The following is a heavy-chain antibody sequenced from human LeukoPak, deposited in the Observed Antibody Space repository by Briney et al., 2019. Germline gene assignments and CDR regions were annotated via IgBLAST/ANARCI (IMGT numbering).Heavy chain of an antibody. J-gene: IGHJ4*02. D-gene: IGHD5-18*01. CDR1: GGSISSGSYY. CDR3: ARELDTAMVTYYFDY. CDR2: IYTSGST. V-gene: IGHV4-61*02. Sequence: SETLSPTCTVSGGSISSGSYYWSWIRQPAGKGLEWIGRIYTSGSTNYNPSLKSRVTISVDTSKNQFSLKLCSVTAADTAVYYCARELDTAMVTYYFDYWGQGTLVTVSS.